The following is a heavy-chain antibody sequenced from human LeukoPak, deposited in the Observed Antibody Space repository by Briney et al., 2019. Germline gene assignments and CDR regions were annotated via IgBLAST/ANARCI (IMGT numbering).Heavy chain of an antibody. J-gene: IGHJ6*02. V-gene: IGHV4-34*01. CDR1: GGSISSGGYY. CDR2: INHSGST. CDR3: ARGFFEPHYYYYGMDV. D-gene: IGHD1-14*01. Sequence: PSETLSLTCAVSGGSISSGGYYWSWFRQPPGKGLEWIGEINHSGSTNYNPSLKSRVAISVDTSKNQFSLKVISVTAADTAVYYCARGFFEPHYYYYGMDVWGQGTTVTVSS.